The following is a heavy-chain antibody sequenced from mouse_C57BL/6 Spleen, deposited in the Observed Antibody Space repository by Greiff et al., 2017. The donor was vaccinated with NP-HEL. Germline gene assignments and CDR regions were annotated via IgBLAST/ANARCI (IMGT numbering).Heavy chain of an antibody. CDR2: FYPGSGSI. CDR1: GYTFTEYT. J-gene: IGHJ2*01. CDR3: ARHGYYYGSSPYYFDY. Sequence: QVQLQQSGAELVKPGASVKLSCKASGYTFTEYTIHWVKQRSGQGLEWIGWFYPGSGSIKYNAKFKDKATLTADKSSSTVYMWLSRLTSEDSAVYFCARHGYYYGSSPYYFDYWGQGTTLTVSS. D-gene: IGHD1-1*01. V-gene: IGHV1-62-2*01.